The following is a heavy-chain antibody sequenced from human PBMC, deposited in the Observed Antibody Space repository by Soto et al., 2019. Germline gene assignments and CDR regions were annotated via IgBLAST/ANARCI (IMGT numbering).Heavy chain of an antibody. CDR1: GFSLSTSGMR. CDR3: ARGGRDSSGYYYHYYGMDV. CDR2: IDWDDDK. V-gene: IGHV2-70*04. D-gene: IGHD3-22*01. J-gene: IGHJ6*02. Sequence: ESGPTLVNPTQTLTLTCTFSGFSLSTSGMRVSWIRQPPGKALEWLARIDWDDDKFYSTSLKTRLTISKDTSKNQVVLTMTNMDPVDTATYYCARGGRDSSGYYYHYYGMDVWGQGTTVTVSS.